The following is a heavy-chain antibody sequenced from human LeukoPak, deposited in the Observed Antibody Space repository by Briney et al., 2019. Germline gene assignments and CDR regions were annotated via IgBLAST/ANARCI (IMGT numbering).Heavy chain of an antibody. J-gene: IGHJ2*01. CDR3: ARVYYSSSYDYWYFDL. D-gene: IGHD6-13*01. Sequence: PSETLSLTCTVSGGSISSGSYYWGWIRQSPGKGLEWIGSIYYSGSTYYNPSLKSRVTISEDTSKNQFSLKLTSVTAADTAVYYCARVYYSSSYDYWYFDLWGRGTLVTVSS. V-gene: IGHV4-39*07. CDR2: IYYSGST. CDR1: GGSISSGSYY.